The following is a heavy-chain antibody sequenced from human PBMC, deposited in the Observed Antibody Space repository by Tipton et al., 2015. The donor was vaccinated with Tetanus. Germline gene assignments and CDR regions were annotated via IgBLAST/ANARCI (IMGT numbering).Heavy chain of an antibody. CDR3: ARGRQRLVPAGFDL. CDR1: GDSISRSY. D-gene: IGHD6-13*01. CDR2: IFYTGSR. J-gene: IGHJ5*02. V-gene: IGHV4-59*12. Sequence: PGLVKPSETLSLTCTVSGDSISRSYWGWIRQSPEKGLEWIGYIFYTGSRHYSPSFESRVTISVDTSKNQFSLKLNSVTAADSAVYYCARGRQRLVPAGFDLWGQGTLVTVSS.